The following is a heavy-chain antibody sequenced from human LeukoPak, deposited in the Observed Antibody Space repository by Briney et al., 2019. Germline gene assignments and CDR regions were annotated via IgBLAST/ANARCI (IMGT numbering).Heavy chain of an antibody. CDR3: ARNPLSLRGVDS. V-gene: IGHV1-46*01. D-gene: IGHD3-10*01. CDR2: INPSGGAT. Sequence: ASVKVSCKASGYTFTSYYMHWVRQAPGQGLEWMGIINPSGGATTYAQKFQGRVTMTRDTSTSTVYMELSSLRSEDTAFYYCARNPLSLRGVDSWGRGTLVTVSS. CDR1: GYTFTSYY. J-gene: IGHJ4*02.